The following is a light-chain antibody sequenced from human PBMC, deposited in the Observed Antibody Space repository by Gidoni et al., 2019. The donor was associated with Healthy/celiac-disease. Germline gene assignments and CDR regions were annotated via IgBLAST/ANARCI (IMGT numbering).Light chain of an antibody. CDR2: AAS. V-gene: IGKV1-39*01. CDR1: QSISSY. J-gene: IGKJ1*01. CDR3: QQSYSTPWT. Sequence: DIQMTQSPSSLSASVGDRVTITCRASQSISSYLNWYQQKPGKAHKLLIYAASSLQSGVPSRFSGSGSGKDFTLTISRLQPEDFATYDGQQSYSTPWTFGQGTKVEIK.